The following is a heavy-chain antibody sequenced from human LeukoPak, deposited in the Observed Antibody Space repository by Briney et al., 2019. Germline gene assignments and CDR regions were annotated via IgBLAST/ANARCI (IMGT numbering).Heavy chain of an antibody. J-gene: IGHJ4*02. CDR3: ARANYYDSSGLRY. V-gene: IGHV4-39*07. CDR1: GDSISTSNSY. Sequence: SETLSLTCTVSGDSISTSNSYWGWIRQPPGKGLEWIGSIYYSGSTYYNPSLKSRVTISVDTSKNQFSLKLRSVTAADTAVYYCARANYYDSSGLRYWGQGTLVTVSS. CDR2: IYYSGST. D-gene: IGHD3-22*01.